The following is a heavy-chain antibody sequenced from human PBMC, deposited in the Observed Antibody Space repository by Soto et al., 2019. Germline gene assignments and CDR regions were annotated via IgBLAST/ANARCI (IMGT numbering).Heavy chain of an antibody. D-gene: IGHD2-15*01. Sequence: ASVKVSCKASGYTFTGYYMHWVRQAPGQGLEWMGWINPNSGGTNYAQKFQGRVTMTRDTSISTAYMELSRLRSDDTAVYYCARARGYCSGGSCTSGWFDPWGQGTLVTV. V-gene: IGHV1-2*02. J-gene: IGHJ5*02. CDR3: ARARGYCSGGSCTSGWFDP. CDR2: INPNSGGT. CDR1: GYTFTGYY.